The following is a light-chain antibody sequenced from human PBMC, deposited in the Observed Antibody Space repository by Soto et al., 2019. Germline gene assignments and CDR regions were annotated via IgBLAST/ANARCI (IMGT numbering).Light chain of an antibody. CDR1: QSVSSSY. Sequence: EIVLTQSPGTLSLSPGERATLSCGASQSVSSSYLAWYQQKPGQAPRLLIYGASGRATGIPDRFSGSGSGTDFTLTISRLQSLAFALYLCQQFGSSASFTFGPGTNVDIK. V-gene: IGKV3-20*01. CDR2: GAS. CDR3: QQFGSSASFT. J-gene: IGKJ3*01.